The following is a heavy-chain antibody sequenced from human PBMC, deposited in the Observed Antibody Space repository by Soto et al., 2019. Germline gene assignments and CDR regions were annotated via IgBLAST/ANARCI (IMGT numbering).Heavy chain of an antibody. J-gene: IGHJ1*01. Sequence: PSETLSLTCTVSGGSISISSYYWGWIRQPPGKGLEWIGSFYYSGSTYYNPSLKSRVTISVDTSKNQFSLKLSSVTAADTAVYYCAGTYYDSSGYYQYFQHWGQGTLVTVSS. CDR3: AGTYYDSSGYYQYFQH. V-gene: IGHV4-39*01. CDR1: GGSISISSYY. CDR2: FYYSGST. D-gene: IGHD3-22*01.